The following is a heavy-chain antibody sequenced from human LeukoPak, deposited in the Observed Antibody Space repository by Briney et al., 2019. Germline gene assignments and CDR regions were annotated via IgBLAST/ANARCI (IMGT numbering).Heavy chain of an antibody. CDR1: GYTFTSYA. CDR3: ARTGIRGYSGYDSAYFDY. D-gene: IGHD5-12*01. CDR2: INAGNGNT. Sequence: ASVKVSCKASGYTFTSYAMHWVRQAPGQRLEWMGWINAGNGNTKYSQKFQGRVTITRDTSASTAYMELSSLRSEDTAVYYCARTGIRGYSGYDSAYFDYWGQGTLVTVSS. V-gene: IGHV1-3*01. J-gene: IGHJ4*02.